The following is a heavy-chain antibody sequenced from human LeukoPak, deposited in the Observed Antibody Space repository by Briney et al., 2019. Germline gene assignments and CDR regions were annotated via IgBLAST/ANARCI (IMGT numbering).Heavy chain of an antibody. V-gene: IGHV4-30-2*01. D-gene: IGHD5-12*01. CDR2: IYHSGST. J-gene: IGHJ4*02. CDR3: ASTYSGYDFVGDY. CDR1: GGSISSGGYS. Sequence: PSETLSLTCAVSGGSISSGGYSWSWIRQPPGKGLEWIVYIYHSGSTYYNPSLKSRVTISVDRSKNQFSLKLSSVTAADTAVYYCASTYSGYDFVGDYWGQGTLVTVSS.